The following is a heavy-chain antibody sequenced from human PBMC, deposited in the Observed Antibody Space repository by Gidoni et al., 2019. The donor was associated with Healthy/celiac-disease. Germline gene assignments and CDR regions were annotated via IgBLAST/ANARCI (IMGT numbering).Heavy chain of an antibody. CDR3: AKDGIAAAGKFDY. CDR1: GFTFSSYG. CDR2: ISYDGSNK. J-gene: IGHJ4*02. D-gene: IGHD6-13*01. V-gene: IGHV3-30*18. Sequence: QVQLVESGGGVVQPGRSLRLSCAVAGFTFSSYGMHWARQGPGKGLGWVAVISYDGSNKYYADSVKGRFTISRDNSKNTLYLQMNSLRAEDTAVYYCAKDGIAAAGKFDYWGQGTLVTVSS.